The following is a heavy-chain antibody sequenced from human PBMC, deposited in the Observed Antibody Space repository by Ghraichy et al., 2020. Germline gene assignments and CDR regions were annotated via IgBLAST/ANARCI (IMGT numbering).Heavy chain of an antibody. D-gene: IGHD3-10*01. CDR3: ARGGGITRNPPAVESGMDV. CDR1: GFTFSSYA. CDR2: ISYDGSNK. Sequence: GGSLRLSCAASGFTFSSYAMHWVRQAPGKGLEWVAVISYDGSNKYYADSVKGRFTISRDNSKNTLYLQMNSLRAEDTAVYYCARGGGITRNPPAVESGMDVWGQGTTVTVSS. V-gene: IGHV3-30-3*01. J-gene: IGHJ6*02.